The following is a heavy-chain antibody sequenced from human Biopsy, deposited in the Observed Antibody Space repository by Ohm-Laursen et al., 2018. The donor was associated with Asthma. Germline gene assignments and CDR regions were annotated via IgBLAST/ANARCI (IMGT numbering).Heavy chain of an antibody. CDR3: ARTYSDFLTGQVNDVFAV. Sequence: GSSVKASCKASGYTFINSAIHWVRQAPGQRLEWMGWINAGNGNTKYSQKVQGRVTITRDTSASTAYMDLTSLRSEDTAVYYRARTYSDFLTGQVNDVFAVWGQGTMVTVSS. CDR2: INAGNGNT. J-gene: IGHJ3*01. D-gene: IGHD3-9*01. V-gene: IGHV1-3*01. CDR1: GYTFINSA.